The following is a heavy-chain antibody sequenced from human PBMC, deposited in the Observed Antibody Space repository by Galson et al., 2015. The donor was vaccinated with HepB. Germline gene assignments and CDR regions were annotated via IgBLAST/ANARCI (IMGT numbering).Heavy chain of an antibody. V-gene: IGHV3-33*01. CDR1: GFTFSSYG. D-gene: IGHD6-19*01. Sequence: SLRLSCAASGFTFSSYGMHWVRQAPGKGLEWVAVIWYDGSNKYYADSVKGRFTISRDNSKNTLYLQMNSLRAEDTAVYYCARDEKQWLGSDYWGQGTLVTVSS. CDR2: IWYDGSNK. J-gene: IGHJ4*02. CDR3: ARDEKQWLGSDY.